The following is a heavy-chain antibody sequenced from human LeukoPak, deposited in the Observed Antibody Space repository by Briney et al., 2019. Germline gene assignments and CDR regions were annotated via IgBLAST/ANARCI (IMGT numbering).Heavy chain of an antibody. V-gene: IGHV1-8*01. J-gene: IGHJ4*02. D-gene: IGHD6-19*01. CDR2: MNPNSGNT. CDR1: GYTFTSYD. CDR3: ARERVAVGGFDY. Sequence: ASVKVSCKASGYTFTSYDINWVRQATGQGLEWMGWMNPNSGNTGYAQKFQGRVTMTRNTSISTAYMELSSLRSEDAAGYYCARERVAVGGFDYWSQGTLVTASS.